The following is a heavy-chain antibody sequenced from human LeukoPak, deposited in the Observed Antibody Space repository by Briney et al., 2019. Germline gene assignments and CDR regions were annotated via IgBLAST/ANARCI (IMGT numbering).Heavy chain of an antibody. D-gene: IGHD3-22*01. CDR2: IYHSGST. CDR1: GYSISSGYY. J-gene: IGHJ5*02. CDR3: ARDDSSGHHMYNWFDP. Sequence: SETLSLTCTVSGYSISSGYYWGWIRQPPGKGLEWIGSIYHSGSTYYNPSLKSRVTMSVDTSKNQFSLKLSSVTAADTAVYYCARDDSSGHHMYNWFDPWGQGTLVTVSS. V-gene: IGHV4-38-2*02.